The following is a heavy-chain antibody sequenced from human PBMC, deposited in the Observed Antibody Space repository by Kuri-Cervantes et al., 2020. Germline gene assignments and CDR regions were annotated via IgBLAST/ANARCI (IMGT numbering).Heavy chain of an antibody. CDR2: VTNNGDRR. CDR3: ARVSKLWQLLDAFDI. CDR1: GFTFSDYA. J-gene: IGHJ3*02. V-gene: IGHV3-64*01. Sequence: GGSLRLSCAASGFTFSDYAMHWVRQAPGKGLEYVSAVTNNGDRRYYGNSVKGRFTVSRDNSKNTLYLQMGSLRVEDTAMYYCARVSKLWQLLDAFDIWGQGTMVTVSS. D-gene: IGHD5-24*01.